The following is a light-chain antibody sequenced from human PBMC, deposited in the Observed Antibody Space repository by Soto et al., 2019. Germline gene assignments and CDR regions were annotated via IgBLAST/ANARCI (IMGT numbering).Light chain of an antibody. J-gene: IGLJ1*01. CDR2: SNN. CDR1: SSNIGSNT. CDR3: AAWDDSLNGQGV. V-gene: IGLV1-44*01. Sequence: QSVLTQPPSASGTPGQRVTISCSGSSSNIGSNTVNWYQQLPGTAPKLFIYSNNQRPSGVPDRFSGSKSGTSASLAISGLQSEDEADYYCAAWDDSLNGQGVFGTGTKVTVL.